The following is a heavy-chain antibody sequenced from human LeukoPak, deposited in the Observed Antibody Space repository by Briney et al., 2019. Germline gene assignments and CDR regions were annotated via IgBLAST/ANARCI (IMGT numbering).Heavy chain of an antibody. CDR1: GFTFSSYS. CDR3: GRVGGRSKAAKGDAFDI. J-gene: IGHJ3*02. V-gene: IGHV3-21*01. CDR2: ISSGSTYM. D-gene: IGHD6-6*01. Sequence: GGSLRLSCAASGFTFSSYSMNWVRQAPGKGLEWVSSISSGSTYMYYTDSVKGRFTISRDNAQNSMYLQMNSLRAEDTAVYYCGRVGGRSKAAKGDAFDIWGQGTMVTVSS.